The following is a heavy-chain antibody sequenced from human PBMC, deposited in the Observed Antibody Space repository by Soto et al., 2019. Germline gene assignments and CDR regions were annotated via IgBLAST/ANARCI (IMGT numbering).Heavy chain of an antibody. CDR1: GFVFSTYS. CDR2: ISSTSGTI. Sequence: PEGSLRLSCEASGFVFSTYSMNWIRQAPGKGLEWISYISSTSGTIYYADSVKGRFTIFRDNAKNSLFLQMNSLRDDDTAVYYCANQKIRFSVAGTLYGLGVWGQGTTVTVSS. V-gene: IGHV3-48*02. J-gene: IGHJ6*02. D-gene: IGHD6-19*01. CDR3: ANQKIRFSVAGTLYGLGV.